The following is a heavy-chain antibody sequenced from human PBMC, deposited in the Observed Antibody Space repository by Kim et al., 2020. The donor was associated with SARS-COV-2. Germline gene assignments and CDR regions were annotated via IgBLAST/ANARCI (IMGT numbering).Heavy chain of an antibody. CDR2: INTYTGNP. CDR1: GYDLTNYA. CDR3: ARDPRVTGDDVLDI. V-gene: IGHV7-4-1*02. J-gene: IGHJ3*02. Sequence: ASVKVSCKASGYDLTNYALNWVRQAPGQGLQWMGWINTYTGNPTYAQGFTGRFVFSLDTSVSTAYLQINSLKTEDTAVYYCARDPRVTGDDVLDIWGQGT. D-gene: IGHD2-21*01.